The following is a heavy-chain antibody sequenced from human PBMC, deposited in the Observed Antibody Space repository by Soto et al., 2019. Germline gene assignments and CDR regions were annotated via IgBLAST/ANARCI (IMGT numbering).Heavy chain of an antibody. CDR1: GDSITTGDYY. V-gene: IGHV4-30-4*01. D-gene: IGHD4-17*01. Sequence: QVHLQESGPGLVKPSQTLSLICTVLGDSITTGDYYWSWVRQSPGKGLEWIGYIYNSGSAHYNPSLKRRLTMSVDSSKNQFSLELTSVTAADTAVYYCARFYGDNAYFDHWGLGSLVTVSS. CDR3: ARFYGDNAYFDH. J-gene: IGHJ4*02. CDR2: IYNSGSA.